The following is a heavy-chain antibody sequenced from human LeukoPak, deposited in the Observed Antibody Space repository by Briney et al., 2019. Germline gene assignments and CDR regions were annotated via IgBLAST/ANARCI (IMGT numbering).Heavy chain of an antibody. CDR1: GYTFTGYY. V-gene: IGHV1-2*02. J-gene: IGHJ4*02. CDR2: INPNSGDT. Sequence: GESLKISCKGSGYTFTGYYMHWVRQAPGQGLEWMGWINPNSGDTNYVQKFQGRVTMTRDTSISTAYMELSRLRSDDTAVYYCARDWLLRYSQGGFDSWGQGTLVTVSS. CDR3: ARDWLLRYSQGGFDS. D-gene: IGHD3-9*01.